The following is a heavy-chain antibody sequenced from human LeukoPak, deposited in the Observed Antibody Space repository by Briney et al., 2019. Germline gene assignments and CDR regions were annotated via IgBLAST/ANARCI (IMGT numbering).Heavy chain of an antibody. D-gene: IGHD6-19*01. V-gene: IGHV1-8*01. CDR1: GYTFTSYD. Sequence: GASVKVSCKASGYTFTSYDINWVRQATGQGLEWMGWMNPNSGNTGYAQKFQGRVTMTKNTSISTAYMELNSLRSEDTAVYYCARVEQWLVQGYYYYMDVWGKGTTVTVSS. J-gene: IGHJ6*03. CDR2: MNPNSGNT. CDR3: ARVEQWLVQGYYYYMDV.